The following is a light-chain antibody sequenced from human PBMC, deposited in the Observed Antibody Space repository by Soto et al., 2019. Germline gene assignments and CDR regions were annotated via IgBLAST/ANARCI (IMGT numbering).Light chain of an antibody. CDR2: STN. J-gene: IGLJ3*02. V-gene: IGLV8-61*01. CDR1: SGSVSTSYY. Sequence: QTVVTQEPSFSVSPGRTVTLTCGLSSGSVSTSYYPSWYQQTPGQAPRTLIYSTNTRSSGVPDRFSGSILGNKAALTITGAQADDESDYYCALYMRSGIWVFGGGTKLTVL. CDR3: ALYMRSGIWV.